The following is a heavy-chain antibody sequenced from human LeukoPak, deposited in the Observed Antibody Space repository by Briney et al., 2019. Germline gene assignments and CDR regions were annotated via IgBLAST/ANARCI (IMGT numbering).Heavy chain of an antibody. D-gene: IGHD5-18*01. J-gene: IGHJ3*02. CDR2: INPHSGVS. CDR1: GYTFTGYY. CDR3: ARDRDTTMADAFDI. Sequence: ASVKVSCKTSGYTFTGYYIHWVRQAPGQGLEWMGWINPHSGVSNYAQKFQGRVTMTRDTSISTAYMELSRLRSDDSAIYYCARDRDTTMADAFDIWGQGTMVTVSS. V-gene: IGHV1-2*02.